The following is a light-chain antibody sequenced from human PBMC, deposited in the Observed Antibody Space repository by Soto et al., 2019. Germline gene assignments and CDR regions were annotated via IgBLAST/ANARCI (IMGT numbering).Light chain of an antibody. CDR3: QQRSNWLLT. Sequence: EIVMTQSPATLSVSPGERGTLSCRASQSVSSNLAWYQQKPGQAPRLLIYGASTRATGIPARFSGSGSGTEFTLTISSLQSEDFAVYYCQQRSNWLLTFGGGTKVDIK. J-gene: IGKJ4*01. V-gene: IGKV3-15*01. CDR1: QSVSSN. CDR2: GAS.